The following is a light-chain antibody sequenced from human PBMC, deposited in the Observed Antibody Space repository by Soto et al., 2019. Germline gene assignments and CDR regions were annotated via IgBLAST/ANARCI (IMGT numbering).Light chain of an antibody. CDR2: LGS. Sequence: DIVMTQSPLSLPVTPGEPASIACRSSQSLLHSNGYNYLDWYLQKPGQSPQLLIYLGSNRASGVPDRISGSGSGTDFTLKISRVEAEDAGVYYCMQTLQTPPFTLVPGTRVDIK. CDR1: QSLLHSNGYNY. V-gene: IGKV2-28*01. J-gene: IGKJ3*01. CDR3: MQTLQTPPFT.